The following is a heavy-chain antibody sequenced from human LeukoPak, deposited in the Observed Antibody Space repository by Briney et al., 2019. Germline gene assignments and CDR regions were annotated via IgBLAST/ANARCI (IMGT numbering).Heavy chain of an antibody. CDR1: GGSISSYY. CDR3: ARGSGGSCNDY. J-gene: IGHJ4*02. CDR2: IYISGSGST. Sequence: PSETLSLTCTVSGGSISSYYWSWIRQPAGKGLEWIGRIYISGSGSTNYNPSLKSRVTMSVDTSKNQFSLKLSSVTAADTAVYYCARGSGGSCNDYWGQGTLVTVSS. D-gene: IGHD2-15*01. V-gene: IGHV4-4*07.